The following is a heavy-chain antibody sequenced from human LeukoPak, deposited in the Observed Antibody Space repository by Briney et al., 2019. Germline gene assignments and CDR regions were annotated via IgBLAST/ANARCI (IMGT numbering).Heavy chain of an antibody. J-gene: IGHJ4*02. V-gene: IGHV4-4*02. CDR2: IYHSGST. D-gene: IGHD3-3*01. CDR1: GGSISTSNW. Sequence: PSGTLSLTCAVSGGSISTSNWWSWVRQPPGKGLEWIGEIYHSGSTNYNPSLKSRVTISVDKSKNQFSLKLSTVTAADTAVYYCARDARPRVAGGYFDCWGQGTLVTVSS. CDR3: ARDARPRVAGGYFDC.